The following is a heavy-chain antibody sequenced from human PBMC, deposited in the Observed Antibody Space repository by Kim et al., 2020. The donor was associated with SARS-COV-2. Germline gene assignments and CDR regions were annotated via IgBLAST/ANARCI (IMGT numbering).Heavy chain of an antibody. CDR3: ARSSDTWNDVLDS. V-gene: IGHV3-72*01. D-gene: IGHD1-1*01. CDR1: GITLSDHY. Sequence: GGSLRLSCVASGITLSDHYVDWVRQAPGKGLEWVGRSRNKANSYTTEYAASVKGRFTISRDDSKNSLYLQMNSLNTEDTAVYFCARSSDTWNDVLDSWGQGTLVTVSS. CDR2: SRNKANSYTT. J-gene: IGHJ4*02.